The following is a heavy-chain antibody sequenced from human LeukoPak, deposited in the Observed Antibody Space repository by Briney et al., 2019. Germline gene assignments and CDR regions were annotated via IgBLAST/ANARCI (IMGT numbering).Heavy chain of an antibody. J-gene: IGHJ4*02. CDR1: GYTFTSYG. CDR2: ISAYNGNT. CDR3: ARVVGEYSSSSSPSDY. Sequence: ASVKVSCKASGYTFTSYGISWVRQAPGQGLEWMGWISAYNGNTSYAQKLQGRVTMTTDTSTSTAYMELRSLRSDDTAVYYCARVVGEYSSSSSPSDYWGQGTLVTVSS. V-gene: IGHV1-18*01. D-gene: IGHD6-6*01.